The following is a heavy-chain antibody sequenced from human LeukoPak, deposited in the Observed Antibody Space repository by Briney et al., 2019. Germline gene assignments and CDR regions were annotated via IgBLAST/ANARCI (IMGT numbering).Heavy chain of an antibody. Sequence: ASETLPLTCAVYGGSFSGYYWSWIRQPPGKGLEWIGEINHSGSTNYNPSLKSRVTISVDTSKNQFSLKLSSVTAADTAVYYCARSLGSYYTWGQGTLVTVSS. D-gene: IGHD3-10*01. V-gene: IGHV4-34*01. CDR3: ARSLGSYYT. CDR2: INHSGST. J-gene: IGHJ4*02. CDR1: GGSFSGYY.